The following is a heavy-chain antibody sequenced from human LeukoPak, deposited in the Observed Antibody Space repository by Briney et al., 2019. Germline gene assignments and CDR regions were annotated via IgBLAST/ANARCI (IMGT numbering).Heavy chain of an antibody. CDR2: IIPILGIA. Sequence: SVKVSCKASGGTFSSYAISWVRQAPGQGPEWMGRIIPILGIANYAQKFQGRVTITADKSTSTACMELSSLRSEDTAVYYCARDKAGSGWYYYGMDVWGQGTTVTVSS. J-gene: IGHJ6*02. CDR3: ARDKAGSGWYYYGMDV. D-gene: IGHD6-19*01. CDR1: GGTFSSYA. V-gene: IGHV1-69*04.